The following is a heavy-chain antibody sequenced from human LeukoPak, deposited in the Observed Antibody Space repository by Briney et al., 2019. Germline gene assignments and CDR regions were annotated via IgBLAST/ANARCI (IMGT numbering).Heavy chain of an antibody. CDR1: GGSISSSSYY. V-gene: IGHV4-39*07. J-gene: IGHJ4*02. Sequence: SETLSLTCTASGGSISSSSYYWGWIRQPPGKGLEWIGSIYYSGSTYYNPSLKSRVTISVDTSKNQFSLKLSSVTAADTAVYYCARSYDSSGYYLYYFDYWGQGTLVTVSS. D-gene: IGHD3-22*01. CDR2: IYYSGST. CDR3: ARSYDSSGYYLYYFDY.